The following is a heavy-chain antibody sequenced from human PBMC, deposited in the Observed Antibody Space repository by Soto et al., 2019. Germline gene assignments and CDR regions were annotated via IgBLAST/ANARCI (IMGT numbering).Heavy chain of an antibody. D-gene: IGHD4-17*01. CDR1: GYSIISSSYY. J-gene: IGHJ4*02. CDR2: IYYSGNT. V-gene: IGHV4-39*01. Sequence: QLQLQESGPGLVKPSETLSLTCPVSGYSIISSSYYWGWIRQPPGKGLEWIGSIYYSGNTYYSPSLKGRVTISVDTSKNPFSLRVSSVTAADTAVYYCARHGDYSDDPSYLSFDYWGPGILVTVSS. CDR3: ARHGDYSDDPSYLSFDY.